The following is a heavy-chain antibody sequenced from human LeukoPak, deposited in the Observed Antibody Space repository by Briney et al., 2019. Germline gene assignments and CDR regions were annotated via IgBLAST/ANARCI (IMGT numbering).Heavy chain of an antibody. J-gene: IGHJ4*02. D-gene: IGHD2/OR15-2a*01. CDR3: SEGYFEPFDH. CDR2: LSYTGKT. CDR1: GASVSSSH. Sequence: SETLSLTCVVSGASVSSSHWNWIRQLPGKGLEWIGCLSYTGKTDYNPSLTSRVTISLDTSKNQVSLKLRSVTAADTAVYYCSEGYFEPFDHWGQGTLVTVPS. V-gene: IGHV4-59*02.